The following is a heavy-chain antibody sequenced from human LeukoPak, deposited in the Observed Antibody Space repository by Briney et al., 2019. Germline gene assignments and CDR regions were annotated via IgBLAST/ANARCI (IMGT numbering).Heavy chain of an antibody. V-gene: IGHV3-23*01. J-gene: IGHJ4*02. CDR2: ISDSGGRT. CDR3: AKRGVVIRVILVGFHKEANYFDS. Sequence: PGGSLRLSCAVSGITLSNHGMSWVRQAPGKGLEGVAGISDSGGRTNYADSVKGRFTISRDNPKNTLYLQMNSLRVEDTAVYFCAKRGVVIRVILVGFHKEANYFDSWGQGALVTVSS. CDR1: GITLSNHG. D-gene: IGHD3-10*01.